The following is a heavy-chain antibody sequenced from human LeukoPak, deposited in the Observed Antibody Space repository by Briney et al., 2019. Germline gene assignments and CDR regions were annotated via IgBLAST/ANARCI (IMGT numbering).Heavy chain of an antibody. V-gene: IGHV3-9*01. J-gene: IGHJ3*02. CDR3: ASRGGWYDAFDI. CDR2: ISWNSGSI. Sequence: GGSLRLSCAASGFTFSSYAMNWVRQTPGKGLEWVSGISWNSGSIGYADSVKGRFTISRDNAKNSLYLQMNSLRAEDTAVYYCASRGGWYDAFDIWGQGTMITVSS. D-gene: IGHD6-19*01. CDR1: GFTFSSYA.